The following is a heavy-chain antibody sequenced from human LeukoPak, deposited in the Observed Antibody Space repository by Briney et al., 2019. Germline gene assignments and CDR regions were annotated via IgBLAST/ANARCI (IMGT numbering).Heavy chain of an antibody. CDR3: ARDVPYSRAPYFDY. Sequence: ASVKVSCKASGYTFTGYYMHWVRQAPGQGLEWMGWINPNSGGTNYAQKFQGRVTMTRDTSISTAYMELSRLRSDDTAVYYCARDVPYSRAPYFDYWGQGTLVTVSS. CDR2: INPNSGGT. J-gene: IGHJ4*02. D-gene: IGHD6-13*01. CDR1: GYTFTGYY. V-gene: IGHV1-2*02.